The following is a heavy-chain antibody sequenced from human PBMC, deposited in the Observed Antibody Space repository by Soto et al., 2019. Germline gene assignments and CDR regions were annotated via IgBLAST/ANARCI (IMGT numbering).Heavy chain of an antibody. Sequence: ASVKVSCKASGYTFTSYGISWVRQAPGQGLEWMGWISAYNGNTNYAQKLQGRVTMTTDTSTSTAYMELRSLRSDDTAVYYCARQGDILPVYLLSYYYMDVGGKGTTVTVSS. V-gene: IGHV1-18*01. J-gene: IGHJ6*03. CDR3: ARQGDILPVYLLSYYYMDV. D-gene: IGHD3-9*01. CDR1: GYTFTSYG. CDR2: ISAYNGNT.